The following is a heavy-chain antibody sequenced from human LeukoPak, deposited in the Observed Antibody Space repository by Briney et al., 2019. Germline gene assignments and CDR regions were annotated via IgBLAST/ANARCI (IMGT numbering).Heavy chain of an antibody. CDR2: ISYDGSNK. CDR1: GFTFSSYG. CDR3: AKAQLGPGAYGMDV. J-gene: IGHJ6*02. Sequence: GGSLRHSCAASGFTFSSYGVHWVRQAPGKGLEWVAVISYDGSNKYYADSVKGRFTISRDNSKNTLYLQMNSLRAEDTAVYYCAKAQLGPGAYGMDVWGQGTTVTVSS. D-gene: IGHD7-27*01. V-gene: IGHV3-30*18.